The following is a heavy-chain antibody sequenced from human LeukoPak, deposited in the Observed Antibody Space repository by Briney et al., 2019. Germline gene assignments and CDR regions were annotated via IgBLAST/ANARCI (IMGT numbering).Heavy chain of an antibody. J-gene: IGHJ2*01. V-gene: IGHV3-74*01. Sequence: PGRSLRLSCTASGFTFGDYAMSWVRQAPGKGLVWVSRINSDGSSTSYADSVKGRFTISRDNAKNTLYLQMNSLRAEDTAVYYCARVRKYSGYYSWYFDLWGRGTLVTVSS. D-gene: IGHD5-12*01. CDR3: ARVRKYSGYYSWYFDL. CDR1: GFTFGDYA. CDR2: INSDGSST.